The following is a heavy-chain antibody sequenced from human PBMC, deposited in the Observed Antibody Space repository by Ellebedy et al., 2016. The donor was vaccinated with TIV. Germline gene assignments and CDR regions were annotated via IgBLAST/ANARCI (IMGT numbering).Heavy chain of an antibody. CDR2: INTDGTTT. CDR3: ARDQASRGVIIY. V-gene: IGHV3-74*03. D-gene: IGHD3-10*01. CDR1: GFTFSNHW. J-gene: IGHJ4*02. Sequence: HTGGSLRLSCAASGFTFSNHWMHWVRQVPGKGLVWVSRINTDGTTTTYADSVKGRVTISRDNAKNTLFLQMNSLRAEDTAVYYCARDQASRGVIIYWGQGTLVTVSS.